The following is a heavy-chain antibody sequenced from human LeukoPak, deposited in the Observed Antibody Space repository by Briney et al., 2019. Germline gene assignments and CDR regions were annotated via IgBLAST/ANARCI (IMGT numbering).Heavy chain of an antibody. CDR2: IYTMGST. J-gene: IGHJ4*02. V-gene: IGHV4-4*07. CDR3: AREAPPSGSYYPHFDY. CDR1: GGSIRSHS. D-gene: IGHD1-26*01. Sequence: SETLSLTCTVSGGSIRSHSWSWIRQPAGKGLEWIGRIYTMGSTNYNPSLKSRFTLSVDTSKNQFSLKLSSVTAADTAVYYCAREAPPSGSYYPHFDYWGQGTPVTVSS.